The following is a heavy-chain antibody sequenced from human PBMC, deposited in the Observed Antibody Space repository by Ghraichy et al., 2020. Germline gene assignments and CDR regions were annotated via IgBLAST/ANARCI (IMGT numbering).Heavy chain of an antibody. Sequence: GGSLRLSCAASGFTFSSYWMNWVRQAPGKGLEWVANIKQDGRAKPYVDSVKGRFTISRDNAKNSLYLQMNSLRAEDTAVYYCARDRAMDDYWGQGTLVTVSS. CDR1: GFTFSSYW. V-gene: IGHV3-7*03. D-gene: IGHD5-18*01. CDR3: ARDRAMDDY. CDR2: IKQDGRAK. J-gene: IGHJ4*02.